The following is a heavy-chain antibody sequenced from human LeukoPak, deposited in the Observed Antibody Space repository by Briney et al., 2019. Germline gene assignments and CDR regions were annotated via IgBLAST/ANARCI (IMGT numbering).Heavy chain of an antibody. CDR3: AKDMHGSGRGLDS. CDR1: GFRFDGYA. V-gene: IGHV3-9*01. CDR2: ISWSSGSM. Sequence: GGSLRLSCAASGFRFDGYAMHWVRQAPGKSLEWVSGISWSSGSMGYADSVKGRFAISRDNAKNSLYLQMNSLRAEDTALYYCAKDMHGSGRGLDSWGQGTLVTVSS. J-gene: IGHJ4*02. D-gene: IGHD3-10*01.